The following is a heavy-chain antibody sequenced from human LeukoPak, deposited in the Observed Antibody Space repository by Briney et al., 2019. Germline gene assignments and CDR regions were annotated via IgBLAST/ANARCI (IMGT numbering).Heavy chain of an antibody. CDR3: ARLDCGGDCYVDY. CDR1: GASFTSNY. CDR2: IYYSGTT. J-gene: IGHJ4*02. D-gene: IGHD2-21*02. Sequence: SEPLSLTCTVSGASFTSNYWSWIRQPTGKGLEWIGYIYYSGTTTYNPSLERRVTMSVDMSKTQFSLRLNSVTATDTAVYYCARLDCGGDCYVDYWGQGTLVTVSS. V-gene: IGHV4-59*08.